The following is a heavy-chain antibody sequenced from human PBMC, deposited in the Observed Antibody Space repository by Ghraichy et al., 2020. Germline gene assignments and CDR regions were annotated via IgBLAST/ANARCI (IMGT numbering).Heavy chain of an antibody. Sequence: GGSLRLSCVVSGFSISTSWMTWVRQAPGKGPEWVANINEDEFKRDYVDSVRGRFTVSRDNAKNSLYLQMSSLRVEDTAVYYCARGIDYYFDFWGQGTLVTVSS. D-gene: IGHD2-21*01. CDR3: ARGIDYYFDF. J-gene: IGHJ4*02. CDR2: INEDEFKR. V-gene: IGHV3-7*04. CDR1: GFSISTSW.